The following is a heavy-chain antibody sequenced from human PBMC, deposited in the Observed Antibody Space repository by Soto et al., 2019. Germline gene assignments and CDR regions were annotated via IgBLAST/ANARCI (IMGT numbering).Heavy chain of an antibody. V-gene: IGHV3-48*02. CDR3: ARDGDYDFWSGYYTTGYYYYYGMDV. CDR2: ISSSSSTI. Sequence: PGGSLRLSCAASGFTFSSYSMNWVRQAPGKGLEWVSYISSSSSTIYYADSVKGRFTISRDNAKNSLYLQMNSLRDEDTAVYYCARDGDYDFWSGYYTTGYYYYYGMDVWGQGTTVTVSS. D-gene: IGHD3-3*01. CDR1: GFTFSSYS. J-gene: IGHJ6*02.